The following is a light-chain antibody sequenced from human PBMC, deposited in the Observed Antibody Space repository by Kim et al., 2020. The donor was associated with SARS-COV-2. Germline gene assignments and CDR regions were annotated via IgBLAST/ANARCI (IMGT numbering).Light chain of an antibody. CDR1: QSVSSY. CDR2: DAS. CDR3: HQRSSWPS. Sequence: EIVLTQSPATLSLSPGERATLSCRASQSVSSYLAWYQQKPGQSPRLLIYDASNRATGIPARFSGSGSGTDFTLTISSLEPEDFALYYCHQRSSWPSFGQGTKVVIK. J-gene: IGKJ1*01. V-gene: IGKV3-11*01.